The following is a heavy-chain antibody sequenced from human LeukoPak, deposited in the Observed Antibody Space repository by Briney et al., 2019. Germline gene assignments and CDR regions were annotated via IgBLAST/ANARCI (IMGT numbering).Heavy chain of an antibody. V-gene: IGHV3-53*01. D-gene: IGHD4-17*01. CDR2: IYSGGST. CDR3: ARGLKPNYGEASYGMDV. J-gene: IGHJ6*02. CDR1: GFTVSSNY. Sequence: GGSLRLSCAASGFTVSSNYMSWVRQAPGKGLEWVSVIYSGGSTYYADSVKGRFTISRDNSKNTLYLQMNSLRAEDTAVYYCARGLKPNYGEASYGMDVWGQGTTVTVSS.